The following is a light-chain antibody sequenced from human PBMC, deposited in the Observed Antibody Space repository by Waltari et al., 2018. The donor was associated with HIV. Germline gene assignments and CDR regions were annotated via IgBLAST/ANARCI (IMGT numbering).Light chain of an antibody. J-gene: IGLJ3*02. V-gene: IGLV1-44*01. CDR2: SNN. Sequence: SVLTQPPSASGTPGQRVIISCSGNRSNIGSTHVNWYQQFSGAAPTLLIYSNNQRPSAVPDRFSGSKSGSAASLAISGLKSEDEADYHCATWDDALSGPVFGAGTKLTV. CDR3: ATWDDALSGPV. CDR1: RSNIGSTH.